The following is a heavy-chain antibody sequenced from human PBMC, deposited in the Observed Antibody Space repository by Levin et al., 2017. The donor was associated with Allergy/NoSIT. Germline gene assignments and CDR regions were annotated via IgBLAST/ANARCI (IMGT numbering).Heavy chain of an antibody. CDR3: ARASYYGSGSYYNVRGEYGMDV. CDR1: GGSISSYY. D-gene: IGHD3-10*01. Sequence: SETLSLTCTVSGGSISSYYWSWIRQPPGKGLEWIGYIYYSGSTNYNPSLKSRVTISVDTSKNQFSLKLSSVTAADTAVYYCARASYYGSGSYYNVRGEYGMDVWGQGTTVTVSS. CDR2: IYYSGST. J-gene: IGHJ6*02. V-gene: IGHV4-59*01.